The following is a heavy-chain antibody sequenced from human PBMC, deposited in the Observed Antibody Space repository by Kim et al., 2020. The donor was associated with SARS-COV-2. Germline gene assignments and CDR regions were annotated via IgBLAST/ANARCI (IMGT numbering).Heavy chain of an antibody. D-gene: IGHD2-2*01. V-gene: IGHV3-23*01. J-gene: IGHJ4*02. CDR1: GFTFSSYA. Sequence: GGSLRLSYAASGFTFSSYAMSWVRQAPGKGLEWVSAISGSGGSTYYADSVKGRFTICRDNSKNTLYLQMNSLRAEDTAVYYCAKGSYGVPAAKTEDNYFDYWGQGTLVTVSS. CDR3: AKGSYGVPAAKTEDNYFDY. CDR2: ISGSGGST.